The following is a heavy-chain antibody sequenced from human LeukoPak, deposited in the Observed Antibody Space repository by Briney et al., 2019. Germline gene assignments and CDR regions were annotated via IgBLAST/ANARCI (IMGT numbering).Heavy chain of an antibody. Sequence: SETLSLTCTVSGGSISSYYWSWIRQPPGKGLEGIGYIYYSGSTNYNPSLKSRVTISVDTSKNQFSLKLTSGAAAEPAVYSFATCSGYSTAFDPWGPGTLVTVSS. D-gene: IGHD3-3*01. CDR3: ATCSGYSTAFDP. V-gene: IGHV4-59*01. CDR2: IYYSGST. CDR1: GGSISSYY. J-gene: IGHJ5*02.